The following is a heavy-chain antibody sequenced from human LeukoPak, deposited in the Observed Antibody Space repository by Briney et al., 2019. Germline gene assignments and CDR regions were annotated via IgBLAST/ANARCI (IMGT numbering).Heavy chain of an antibody. CDR3: ATYIHYYDSSGYYYVDFDY. J-gene: IGHJ4*02. CDR1: GESLSDFY. V-gene: IGHV4-34*01. CDR2: INHSGST. Sequence: SETLSLTCAVYGESLSDFYWSWIRQAPGKGLEWIGEINHSGSTNYKPSLKSRVTISVDTSKNQFSLKLSSVTAADTAVYYCATYIHYYDSSGYYYVDFDYWGQGTLVTVSS. D-gene: IGHD3-22*01.